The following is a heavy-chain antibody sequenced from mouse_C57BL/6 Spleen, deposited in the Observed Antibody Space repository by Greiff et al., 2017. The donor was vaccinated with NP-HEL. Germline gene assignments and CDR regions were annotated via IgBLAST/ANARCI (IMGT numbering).Heavy chain of an antibody. CDR1: GYTFTTYP. V-gene: IGHV1-47*01. CDR2: FHPYNDDT. J-gene: IGHJ1*03. D-gene: IGHD4-1*01. CDR3: ARRNWDVGYFDV. Sequence: VKVVESGAELVKPGASVKMSCKASGYTFTTYPIEWMKQNHGKSLEWIGNFHPYNDDTKYNEKFKGKATLTVEKSSSTVYLELSRLTSDDSAVYYCARRNWDVGYFDVWGTGTTVTVSS.